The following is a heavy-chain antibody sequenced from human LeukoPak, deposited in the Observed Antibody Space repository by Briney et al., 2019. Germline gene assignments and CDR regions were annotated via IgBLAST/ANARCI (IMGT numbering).Heavy chain of an antibody. V-gene: IGHV4-4*07. J-gene: IGHJ6*02. CDR3: ARHGHVRNYYYYGMDV. D-gene: IGHD5-24*01. Sequence: KPSETLSLTCTVSGGSISSYYWSWIRQPAGKGLEWIGRIYTSGSTNYNPSLKSRVTMSVDTSKNQFSLKLSSVTAADTAVYYCARHGHVRNYYYYGMDVWGQGTTVTVSS. CDR1: GGSISSYY. CDR2: IYTSGST.